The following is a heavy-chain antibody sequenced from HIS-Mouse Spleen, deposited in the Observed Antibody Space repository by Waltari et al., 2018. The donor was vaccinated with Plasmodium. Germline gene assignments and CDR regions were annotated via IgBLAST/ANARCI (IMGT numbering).Heavy chain of an antibody. V-gene: IGHV1-2*02. J-gene: IGHJ1*01. D-gene: IGHD6-13*01. CDR1: GYPFTGYY. CDR3: ARVLGYKAAAGTFVEYFQH. CDR2: INPNSCGT. Sequence: QVQLVQSGAEVKKPGASVKVSCKASGYPFTGYYMHWVRQAPGQGLEWMGWINPNSCGTNYAQKFQGRVTMTRDTSISTAYMELSRLRSDDTAVYYCARVLGYKAAAGTFVEYFQHWGQGTLVTVSS.